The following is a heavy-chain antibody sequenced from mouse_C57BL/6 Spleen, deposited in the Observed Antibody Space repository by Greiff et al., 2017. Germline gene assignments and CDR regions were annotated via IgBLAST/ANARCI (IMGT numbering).Heavy chain of an antibody. CDR1: GYAFSSSW. J-gene: IGHJ3*01. V-gene: IGHV1-82*01. CDR3: ASYVYYDGGLAY. D-gene: IGHD2-4*01. Sequence: VQLQQSGPELVKPGASVKISCKASGYAFSSSWMNWVKQRPGQGLEWIGRIYPGDGDTNYNGKFKGKATLTADNSSSTAYMQLSSLTSDDSAVCCSASYVYYDGGLAYWGQGTLVTVSA. CDR2: IYPGDGDT.